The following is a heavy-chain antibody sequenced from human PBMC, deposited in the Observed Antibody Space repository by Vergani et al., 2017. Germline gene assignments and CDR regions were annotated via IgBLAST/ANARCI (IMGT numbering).Heavy chain of an antibody. J-gene: IGHJ6*02. V-gene: IGHV1-69*08. CDR1: GGTFSSYT. D-gene: IGHD3-10*01. CDR3: ARDRLYVSGTPDRYYYYGMDV. CDR2: IIPILGIA. Sequence: QVQLVQSGAEVKKPGSSVKVSCKASGGTFSSYTISWVRQAPGQGLEWMGRIIPILGIANYAQKFQGRVTITADKSTSTAYMELSSLRSEDTAVYYCARDRLYVSGTPDRYYYYGMDVWGQGP.